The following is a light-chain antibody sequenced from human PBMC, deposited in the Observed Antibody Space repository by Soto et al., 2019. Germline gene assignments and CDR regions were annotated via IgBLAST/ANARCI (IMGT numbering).Light chain of an antibody. CDR3: SSYTNSTTLVV. Sequence: QSALTQPASVSGSPGQSVTISCTGTSSDVGGYNYVSWYQQHPGKAPTLMIYEVNYRPSGVSDRFSGSKSGNTASPTISGLQAEDEADYYCSSYTNSTTLVVFGGGTKLTVL. CDR2: EVN. CDR1: SSDVGGYNY. V-gene: IGLV2-14*01. J-gene: IGLJ2*01.